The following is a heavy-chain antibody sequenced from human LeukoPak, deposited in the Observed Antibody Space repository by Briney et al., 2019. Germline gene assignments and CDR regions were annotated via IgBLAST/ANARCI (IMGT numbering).Heavy chain of an antibody. Sequence: GRSLRLSCAASGFTFSSYGMHWVRQAPGKGLEWVAVIWYDGSNKYYADSVKGRFTISRDNSKNTLYLQMNSLRAEDTAVYYCASSPQNPDSLHAFDIWGQGTMVTVSS. CDR2: IWYDGSNK. V-gene: IGHV3-33*01. D-gene: IGHD3-22*01. CDR1: GFTFSSYG. J-gene: IGHJ3*02. CDR3: ASSPQNPDSLHAFDI.